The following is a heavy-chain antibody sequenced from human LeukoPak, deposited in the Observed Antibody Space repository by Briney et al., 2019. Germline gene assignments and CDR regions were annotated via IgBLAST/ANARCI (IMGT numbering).Heavy chain of an antibody. V-gene: IGHV3-21*01. CDR1: GFTFSSYT. D-gene: IGHD1-20*01. Sequence: GGSVSLFCAASGFTFSSYTMNWVRPAPGKGLELVSSISSSSRSIFYADSVRGRFTTSRDSAKNSLFLQMNSLRAEDTAVYYCARTHGTLTGTGFDYWGQGTLVTVSS. CDR2: ISSSSRSI. CDR3: ARTHGTLTGTGFDY. J-gene: IGHJ4*02.